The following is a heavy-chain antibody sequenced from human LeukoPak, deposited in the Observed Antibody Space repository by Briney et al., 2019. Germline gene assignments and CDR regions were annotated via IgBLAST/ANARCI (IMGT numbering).Heavy chain of an antibody. CDR2: INPSGGST. CDR1: GYTFTSYG. CDR3: ARDLIPSIAAAGTLFY. D-gene: IGHD6-13*01. J-gene: IGHJ4*02. Sequence: ASVKVSCKASGYTFTSYGISWVRQAPGQGLEWMGIINPSGGSTSYAQKFQGRVTMTRDTSTSTVYMELSSLRSEDTAVYYCARDLIPSIAAAGTLFYWGQGTLVTVSS. V-gene: IGHV1-46*01.